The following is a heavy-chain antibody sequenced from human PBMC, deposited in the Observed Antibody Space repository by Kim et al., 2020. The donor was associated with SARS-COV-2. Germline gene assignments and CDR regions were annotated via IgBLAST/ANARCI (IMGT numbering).Heavy chain of an antibody. V-gene: IGHV3-23*01. D-gene: IGHD5-18*01. CDR3: AKDTGYSYANWFDP. Sequence: SAKGRFPNSRDNSKNTLYLQMNSLRAEDTAVYYCAKDTGYSYANWFDPWGQGTLVTVSS. J-gene: IGHJ5*02.